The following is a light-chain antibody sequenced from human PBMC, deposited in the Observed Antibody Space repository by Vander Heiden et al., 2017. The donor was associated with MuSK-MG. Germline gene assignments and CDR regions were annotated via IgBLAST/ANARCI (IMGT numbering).Light chain of an antibody. CDR3: QQSYRTPPT. J-gene: IGKJ1*01. V-gene: IGKV1-39*01. Sequence: GDRVTITCRASQTTTIYLNWYQQKPGKAPKLLIYAASSLQSGVPSRFSGSGSGTDFTLTISSVQPEDVATYYCQQSYRTPPTFGQGTKVEIK. CDR2: AAS. CDR1: QTTTIY.